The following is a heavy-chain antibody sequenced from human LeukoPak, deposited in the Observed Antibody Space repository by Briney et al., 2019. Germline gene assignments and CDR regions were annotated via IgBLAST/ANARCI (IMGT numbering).Heavy chain of an antibody. V-gene: IGHV3-66*01. Sequence: GGSLRLSCAASGFTVSSNYMSWVRQAPGKGLEWVSVIYSGGSTYYADSVKGRFTISRDNSKNTLYLQMNSLRAEDTAVYYCARGGSSSWALAYYWGQGTLVTVSS. J-gene: IGHJ4*02. CDR2: IYSGGST. D-gene: IGHD6-13*01. CDR3: ARGGSSSWALAYY. CDR1: GFTVSSNY.